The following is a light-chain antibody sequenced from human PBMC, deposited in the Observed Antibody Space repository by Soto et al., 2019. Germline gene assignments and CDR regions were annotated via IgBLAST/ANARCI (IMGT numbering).Light chain of an antibody. V-gene: IGKV1-9*01. CDR2: AAS. CDR1: QGISSY. J-gene: IGKJ4*01. Sequence: DIQLTQSPSFLSASVGDRVTITCRASQGISSYLAWYQQKPGKAPKLLIYAASTLQSGVPSRFSGSGSGTEFTLKISSLQPEDFATYYYQQLNSYPFTFGGGTKVEIK. CDR3: QQLNSYPFT.